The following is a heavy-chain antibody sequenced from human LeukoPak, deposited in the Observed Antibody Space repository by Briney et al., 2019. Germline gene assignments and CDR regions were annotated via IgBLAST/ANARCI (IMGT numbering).Heavy chain of an antibody. CDR3: AGERYSYGYVDY. CDR2: IYYSGST. V-gene: IGHV4-59*01. J-gene: IGHJ4*02. CDR1: GGSISSYY. D-gene: IGHD5-18*01. Sequence: PSETLSLTCTVSGGSISSYYWSWIRQPPGKGLEWIGYIYYSGSTNYNPSLKSRVTISVDTSKNQFSLKLSSVTAADTAVYYCAGERYSYGYVDYWGQGTLVTVSS.